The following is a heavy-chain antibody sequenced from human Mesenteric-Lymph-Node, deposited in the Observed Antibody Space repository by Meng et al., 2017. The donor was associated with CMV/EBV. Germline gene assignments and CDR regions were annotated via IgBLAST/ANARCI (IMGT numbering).Heavy chain of an antibody. J-gene: IGHJ4*02. V-gene: IGHV4-39*07. CDR2: IYYSGST. CDR3: AREWLSALDY. CDR1: GGSISGTSYY. D-gene: IGHD3-22*01. Sequence: SETLSLTCTVSGGSISGTSYYWGWIRQPPGKGLEWIGNIYYSGSTYYNPSLKSRVTISVDTSKNQFSLKLRSVTAADTAVYYCAREWLSALDYWGRGRLVTVSS.